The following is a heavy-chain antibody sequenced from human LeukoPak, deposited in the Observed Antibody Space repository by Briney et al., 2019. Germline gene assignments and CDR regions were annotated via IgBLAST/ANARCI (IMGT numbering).Heavy chain of an antibody. CDR1: GFTVSSNY. Sequence: PGGSLRLSCAASGFTVSSNYMSWVRQAPGKGLEWVSVIYSCGSTYYADSVKGRFTISRDNSKNTPYLQMNSLRAEDTAVYYCAKILTGTGPTMDVWGQGTTVTVSS. CDR2: IYSCGST. CDR3: AKILTGTGPTMDV. V-gene: IGHV3-66*03. J-gene: IGHJ6*02. D-gene: IGHD1-20*01.